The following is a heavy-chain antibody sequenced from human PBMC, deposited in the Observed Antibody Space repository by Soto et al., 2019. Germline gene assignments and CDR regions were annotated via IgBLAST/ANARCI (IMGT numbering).Heavy chain of an antibody. CDR3: ARDRRKGTASPLPVGMYV. J-gene: IGHJ6*02. Sequence: QVQLVESGGGVVQPGRSLRISCAASGFTFSSYAMHWVRQAPGKGLEWVAVISYGGSNKYYADSVKGRFTISTDNSNNTLYRHMNDLRAEDTAAYYCARDRRKGTASPLPVGMYVWGQWTTVTVSS. V-gene: IGHV3-30-3*01. D-gene: IGHD5-18*01. CDR2: ISYGGSNK. CDR1: GFTFSSYA.